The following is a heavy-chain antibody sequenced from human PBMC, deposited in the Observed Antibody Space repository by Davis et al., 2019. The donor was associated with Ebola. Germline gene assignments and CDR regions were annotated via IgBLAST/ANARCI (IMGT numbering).Heavy chain of an antibody. V-gene: IGHV1-69*05. CDR3: AAVGIGTMIGGY. Sequence: SVKVSCKASGGTFSSYAISWVRQAPGQGFEWMGGIIPIFGTANYAQKFQERVTITRDMSTSTAYMELSSLRSEDTAVYYCAAVGIGTMIGGYWGQGTLVTVSS. CDR2: IIPIFGTA. D-gene: IGHD3-22*01. CDR1: GGTFSSYA. J-gene: IGHJ4*02.